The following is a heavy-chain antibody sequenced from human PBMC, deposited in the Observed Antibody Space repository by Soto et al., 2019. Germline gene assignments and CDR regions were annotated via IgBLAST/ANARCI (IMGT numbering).Heavy chain of an antibody. Sequence: EVQLVESGGGLVKPGGSLRLSCAASGFTFSSYSMNWVRQAPGKGLAWGSTITSSSSYIYYADSVKGRFTISRDNAKNSLYLQMNSLRAEDTAVYYCARSQWPPNDYWGQGTLVTVSS. CDR1: GFTFSSYS. CDR3: ARSQWPPNDY. D-gene: IGHD6-19*01. V-gene: IGHV3-21*01. J-gene: IGHJ4*02. CDR2: ITSSSSYI.